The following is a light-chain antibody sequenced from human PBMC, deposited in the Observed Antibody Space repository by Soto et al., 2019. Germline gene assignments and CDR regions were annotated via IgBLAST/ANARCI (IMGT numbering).Light chain of an antibody. V-gene: IGKV3-15*01. J-gene: IGKJ1*01. CDR3: QQYNKWPRT. CDR2: GAS. CDR1: QSVSSD. Sequence: IVLTQSPATLSVSPGDRATLSCGASQSVSSDLAWYQQKPGQAPRLLIYGASTRATGVPARFSGRGSGTEFTLTINSLQTEDFAVYHCQQYNKWPRTFGQGTKVDIK.